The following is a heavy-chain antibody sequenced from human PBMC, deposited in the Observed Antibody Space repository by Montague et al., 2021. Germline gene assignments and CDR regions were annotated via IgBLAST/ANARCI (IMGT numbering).Heavy chain of an antibody. CDR1: GGSISSGGYY. D-gene: IGHD1-14*01. J-gene: IGHJ3*01. CDR2: ISYSGNT. Sequence: TLSLTCTVSGGSISSGGYYWSWIRQPPGKGLEWIGYISYSGNTYYTPSLKSRVTISVDTSKNHFSLNLTSVTAADTAVYYCACCVTAVRGAFDFWGQGTMVAVSS. V-gene: IGHV4-31*03. CDR3: ACCVTAVRGAFDF.